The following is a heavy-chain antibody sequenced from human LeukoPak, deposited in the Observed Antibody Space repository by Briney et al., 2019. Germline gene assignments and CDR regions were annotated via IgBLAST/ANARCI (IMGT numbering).Heavy chain of an antibody. CDR1: AYSFTSCR. CDR2: IYPDSSDT. CDR3: ATPLPYYYA. D-gene: IGHD3-10*01. J-gene: IGHJ5*02. Sequence: GQSLKISCNGSAYSFTSCRIGWARQMTVKGLGWSGLIYPDSSDTRYSPSVQGQVTISADQSISTAYVEWSSLKASDTAMYYCATPLPYYYAWGQGTLVTVSS. V-gene: IGHV5-51*01.